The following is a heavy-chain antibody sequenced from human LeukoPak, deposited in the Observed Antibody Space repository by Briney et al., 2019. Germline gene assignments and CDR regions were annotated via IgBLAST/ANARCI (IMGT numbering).Heavy chain of an antibody. CDR3: ATDRANESGSYWYY. J-gene: IGHJ4*02. Sequence: ASVKVSCKVSGYTLTELSMHWVRQAPGKGLEWMGGFDPEDGETIYAQKFQGRVTMTEDTSTDTAYMELSSLRTEDTAVYYCATDRANESGSYWYYWGQGTLVTVSS. D-gene: IGHD1-26*01. CDR2: FDPEDGET. CDR1: GYTLTELS. V-gene: IGHV1-24*01.